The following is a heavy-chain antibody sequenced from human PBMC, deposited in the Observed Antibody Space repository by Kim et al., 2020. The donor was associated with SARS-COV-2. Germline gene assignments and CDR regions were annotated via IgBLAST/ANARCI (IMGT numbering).Heavy chain of an antibody. CDR2: IFYSGST. CDR1: GDSISSYY. J-gene: IGHJ4*02. V-gene: IGHV4-59*03. CDR3: GSNGGGANCHQFAY. Sequence: SETLSLTCAVSGDSISSYYRSWIRQLPGKGLEWVGYIFYSGSTNYNTSLKRRGTLSWDKQSKQISLDLTSVLDADTADYYWGSNGGGANCHQFAYWGEG. D-gene: IGHD3-16*01.